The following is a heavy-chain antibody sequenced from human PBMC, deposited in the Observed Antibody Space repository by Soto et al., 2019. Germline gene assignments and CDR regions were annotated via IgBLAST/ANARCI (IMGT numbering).Heavy chain of an antibody. D-gene: IGHD5-18*01. CDR3: ARDQKRGYSYGYGYYYYGMDV. Sequence: PGGSLRLSCAVSGFTFGNHWMTWVRQAPGKGLEFLANISPDGSEKYYVDSVKGRFTISRDNTKNSLYLQMNSLRDEDTAVYYCARDQKRGYSYGYGYYYYGMDVWGQGTTVTVSS. CDR2: ISPDGSEK. CDR1: GFTFGNHW. V-gene: IGHV3-7*01. J-gene: IGHJ6*02.